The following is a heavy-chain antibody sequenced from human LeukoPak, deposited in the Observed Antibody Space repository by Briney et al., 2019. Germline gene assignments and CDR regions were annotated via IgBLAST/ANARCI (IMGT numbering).Heavy chain of an antibody. V-gene: IGHV4-4*07. CDR1: GDSISAYY. CDR2: IYTSGSA. Sequence: SETLSPTCTVSGDSISAYYWSWIRQPAGKGLEWIGHIYTSGSANYNPSLKSRVTMSVDTSKNQFSLKLNSVTAADTAVYYCARTVEDFMITFGEVTSYYFDYWGQGTLVTVSS. CDR3: ARTVEDFMITFGEVTSYYFDY. J-gene: IGHJ4*02. D-gene: IGHD3-16*01.